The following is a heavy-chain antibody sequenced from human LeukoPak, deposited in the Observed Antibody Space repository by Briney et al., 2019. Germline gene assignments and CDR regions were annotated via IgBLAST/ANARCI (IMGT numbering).Heavy chain of an antibody. CDR1: GFTFNTFT. V-gene: IGHV3-48*01. D-gene: IGHD3-9*01. J-gene: IGHJ4*02. CDR3: VRDRDWAFDY. Sequence: GGSLRLSCLASGFTFNTFTMNWVRQAPGKGLEWISFINTKSKSMYYADSVKGRLTISRDNFRNSLYLQMNNLRAEDTALYYCVRDRDWAFDYWGQGTLVTVSS. CDR2: INTKSKSM.